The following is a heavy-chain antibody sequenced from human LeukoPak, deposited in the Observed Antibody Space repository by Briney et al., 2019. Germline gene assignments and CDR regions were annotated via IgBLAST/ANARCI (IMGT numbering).Heavy chain of an antibody. D-gene: IGHD3-22*01. CDR1: GGSISSIIPY. CDR3: AKEKGYYYDSSGYYRGAFDI. V-gene: IGHV4-39*02. CDR2: LYYRGST. Sequence: SETLSLTCSVSGGSISSIIPYWGWIRQPPGKGLEWIGSLYYRGSTYYNPSLKSRVTISVDTSKNQFSLKLTSVTAADTAVYYCAKEKGYYYDSSGYYRGAFDIWGQGTMVTVSS. J-gene: IGHJ3*02.